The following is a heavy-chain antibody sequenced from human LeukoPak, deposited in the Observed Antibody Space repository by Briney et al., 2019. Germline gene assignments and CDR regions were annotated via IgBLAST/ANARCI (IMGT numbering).Heavy chain of an antibody. CDR3: SIEPRAGKLDY. Sequence: PSGTLSLTCAVSGGSISSSNWWSWVRQPPGKGLEWIGEIYHSASTNDNPSLRSRVTISVDKSKNQLYPMLSSVTAADTAVNDKSIEPRAGKLDYWGQGTLVTVSS. V-gene: IGHV4-4*02. D-gene: IGHD4-23*01. CDR1: GGSISSSNW. J-gene: IGHJ4*02. CDR2: IYHSAST.